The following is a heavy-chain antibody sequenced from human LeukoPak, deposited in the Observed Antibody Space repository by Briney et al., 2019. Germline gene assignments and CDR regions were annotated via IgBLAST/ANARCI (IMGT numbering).Heavy chain of an antibody. Sequence: GGSLRLSCAASGFTFSSYAMSWVRQAPGRGLEWVSVISGSGGSISYADSVKGRFTISRDNSKNTLFLQMNSLRAEDTALYYCAKDRLSTPTAPRFDPWGQGTQVTVSS. D-gene: IGHD4-23*01. CDR2: ISGSGGSI. J-gene: IGHJ5*02. CDR3: AKDRLSTPTAPRFDP. CDR1: GFTFSSYA. V-gene: IGHV3-23*01.